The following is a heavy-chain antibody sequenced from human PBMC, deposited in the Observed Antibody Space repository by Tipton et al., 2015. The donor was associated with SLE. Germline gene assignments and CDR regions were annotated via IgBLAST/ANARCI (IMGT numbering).Heavy chain of an antibody. Sequence: TLSLTCTVSGGSITSDSYYWSWIRQPAGKGLEWIGRIYATGTSNYNPSLKSRVTISVDKSKNQFSLKLSSVTAADTAVYYCARGGDCSIIRCYRYDCWGQGTLVTVSS. CDR2: IYATGTS. J-gene: IGHJ4*02. D-gene: IGHD2-2*02. V-gene: IGHV4-61*02. CDR3: ARGGDCSIIRCYRYDC. CDR1: GGSITSDSYY.